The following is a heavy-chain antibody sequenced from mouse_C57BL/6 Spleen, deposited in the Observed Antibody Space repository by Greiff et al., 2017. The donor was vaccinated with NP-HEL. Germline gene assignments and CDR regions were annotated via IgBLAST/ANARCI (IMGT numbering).Heavy chain of an antibody. CDR2: INPSTGGT. D-gene: IGHD1-1*01. CDR1: GYSFTGYY. CDR3: ARRRITTVVAHWYFDV. V-gene: IGHV1-42*01. J-gene: IGHJ1*03. Sequence: VQLQQSGPELVKPGASVKISCKASGYSFTGYYMNWVKQSPEKSLEWIGEINPSTGGTTYNQKFKAKATLTVDKSSSTAYMQLKSLTSEDSAVYYCARRRITTVVAHWYFDVWGTGTTVTVSS.